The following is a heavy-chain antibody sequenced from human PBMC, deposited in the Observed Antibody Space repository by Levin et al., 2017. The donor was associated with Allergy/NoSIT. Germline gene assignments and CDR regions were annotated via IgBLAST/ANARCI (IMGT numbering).Heavy chain of an antibody. Sequence: PGGSLRLSCAASGFTFSSYWMHWVRQAPGKGLVWVSRINSDGSSTSYADSVKGRFTISRDNAKNTLYLQMNSLRAEDTAVYYCFHPHSYDTGGYYEGGYWGQGTLVTVSS. J-gene: IGHJ4*02. V-gene: IGHV3-74*01. D-gene: IGHD3-22*01. CDR3: FHPHSYDTGGYYEGGY. CDR2: INSDGSST. CDR1: GFTFSSYW.